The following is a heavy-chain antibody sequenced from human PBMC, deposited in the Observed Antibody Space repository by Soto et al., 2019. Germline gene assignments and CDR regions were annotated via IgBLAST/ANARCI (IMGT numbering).Heavy chain of an antibody. CDR3: SRRAPEGFDP. V-gene: IGHV4-39*01. CDR1: GASFGTSAYY. J-gene: IGHJ5*02. CDR2: INSSGST. Sequence: QLQLLESGPGLVKPSGTLSLSCTVSGASFGTSAYYWGWIRRAPGKGLEWIGSINSSGSTFSNPSLKSRVTISVDTSKNQFSLKLTSVTAADTALYYCSRRAPEGFDPWGQGTLVTVS.